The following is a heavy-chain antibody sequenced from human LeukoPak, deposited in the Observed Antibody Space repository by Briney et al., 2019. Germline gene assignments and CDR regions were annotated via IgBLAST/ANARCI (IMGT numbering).Heavy chain of an antibody. CDR3: GRVYGSGSYILTYYFDY. CDR1: GGSISSYY. J-gene: IGHJ4*02. V-gene: IGHV4-4*07. Sequence: SETLSLTCTVSGGSISSYYWSWIRQPAGKGLEWIGRIYTSGSTNYNPSLKSRVTMSVDTSKNQFSLKLSSVTAADTAVYYCGRVYGSGSYILTYYFDYWGQGTLVTVSS. CDR2: IYTSGST. D-gene: IGHD3-10*01.